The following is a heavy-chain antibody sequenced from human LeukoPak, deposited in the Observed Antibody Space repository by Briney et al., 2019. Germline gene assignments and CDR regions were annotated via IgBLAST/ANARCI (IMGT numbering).Heavy chain of an antibody. CDR3: VSQYFDF. J-gene: IGHJ4*02. CDR1: GFTFSNAW. Sequence: CGSLRLSCAASGFTFSNAWINWVRQAPGKGLEWVARIKTNSNGGTTDYAAPVKGRFTISRDDSKNTVYLQMNGLKTEDTAVYYCVSQYFDFWGQGTLVTVLS. V-gene: IGHV3-15*01. CDR2: IKTNSNGGTT.